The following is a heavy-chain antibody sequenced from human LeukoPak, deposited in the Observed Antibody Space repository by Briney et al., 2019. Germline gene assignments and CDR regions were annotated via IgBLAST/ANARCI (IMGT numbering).Heavy chain of an antibody. Sequence: PGGSLRLSCAASGFTFSSYGMHWVRQAPGKGLEWVAFIRYDGSNKYYADSVKGRFTISRDNSKNTLSLQMNSLRAEDTAVYYCAKKGPVSWYFDLWGRGTLVTVSS. CDR1: GFTFSSYG. J-gene: IGHJ2*01. V-gene: IGHV3-30*02. CDR2: IRYDGSNK. D-gene: IGHD1-14*01. CDR3: AKKGPVSWYFDL.